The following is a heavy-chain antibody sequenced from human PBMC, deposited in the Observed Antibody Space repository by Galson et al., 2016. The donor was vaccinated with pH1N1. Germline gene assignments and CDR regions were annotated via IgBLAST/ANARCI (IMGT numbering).Heavy chain of an antibody. CDR3: ARDTGA. J-gene: IGHJ5*02. Sequence: SLRLSCAASGVTVSNNYMSWVRQAPGKGLEWVSCIYSGGDTYYADSVKGRFTVSRDSSKNTVYLQMNSLRAEDTAVYYCARDTGAWGRGTLVTVSS. CDR2: IYSGGDT. D-gene: IGHD7-27*01. CDR1: GVTVSNNY. V-gene: IGHV3-53*01.